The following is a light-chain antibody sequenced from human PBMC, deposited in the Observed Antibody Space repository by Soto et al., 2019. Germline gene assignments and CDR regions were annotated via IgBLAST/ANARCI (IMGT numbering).Light chain of an antibody. Sequence: EIVMTQSPATLSVSPGETATLSCRASQSVSYNLAWYQQKPGQGPRLLTYGAFTRATGIPARFSGSGSGIEFTITISSLQSEDFAVYYCQQYKNWPPLNFGGGTKVEIK. CDR1: QSVSYN. CDR3: QQYKNWPPLN. CDR2: GAF. J-gene: IGKJ4*01. V-gene: IGKV3-15*01.